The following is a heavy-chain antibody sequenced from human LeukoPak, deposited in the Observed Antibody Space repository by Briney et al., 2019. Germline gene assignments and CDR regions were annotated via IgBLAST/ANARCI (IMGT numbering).Heavy chain of an antibody. D-gene: IGHD2-2*01. J-gene: IGHJ5*02. Sequence: SETLSPTYGVSGYSISSGYQWAWIRQSPGKGLEWIGSIYHRGSAHYNPSLKSRDTISVETSKNQFSLNMYSVTAADTAVYYCARDPRWLTPDCTSTSCYENYFDPWGQGTLVTVSS. CDR3: ARDPRWLTPDCTSTSCYENYFDP. CDR2: IYHRGSA. CDR1: GYSISSGYQ. V-gene: IGHV4-38-2*02.